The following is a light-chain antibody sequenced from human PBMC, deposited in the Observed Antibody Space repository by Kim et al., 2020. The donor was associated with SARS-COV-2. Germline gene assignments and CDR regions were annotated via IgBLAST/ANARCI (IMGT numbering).Light chain of an antibody. J-gene: IGKJ2*03. Sequence: DIQMTQSPSTLSASVGDRVTITCRASQTAGNWLAWYQYKSGKAPKLLIYKASTLESGVPSRFSGSGSGTEFTLTISSLQPDDFATYYCQQFDSTPSSFGQGTKLEI. CDR3: QQFDSTPSS. CDR1: QTAGNW. V-gene: IGKV1-5*03. CDR2: KAS.